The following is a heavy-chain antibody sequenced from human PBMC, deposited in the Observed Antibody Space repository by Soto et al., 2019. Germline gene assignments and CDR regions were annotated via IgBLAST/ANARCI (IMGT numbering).Heavy chain of an antibody. CDR2: IWYDGSNK. J-gene: IGHJ3*02. Sequence: GGSLRLSCAASGFTFSSYGMHWVRQAPGKGLEWVAVIWYDGSNKYYADSVKGRFTISRDNSKNTLYLQMNSLRAEDTAVYYCARDRGRSTGSRNDAFDIWGQGTMVTVSS. CDR1: GFTFSSYG. V-gene: IGHV3-33*01. D-gene: IGHD3-10*01. CDR3: ARDRGRSTGSRNDAFDI.